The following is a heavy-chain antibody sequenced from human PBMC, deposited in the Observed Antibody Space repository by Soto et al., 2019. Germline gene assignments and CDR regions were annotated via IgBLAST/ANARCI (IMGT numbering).Heavy chain of an antibody. D-gene: IGHD6-6*01. CDR2: MNPNSGNT. CDR3: ARTKSIAARGSRDAFDI. V-gene: IGHV1-8*01. J-gene: IGHJ3*02. CDR1: GYTFTSYD. Sequence: ASVKVSCKASGYTFTSYDINWVRQATGQGLEWMGWMNPNSGNTGYAQKSQGRVTMTRNTSISTAYMELSSLRSEDTAVYYCARTKSIAARGSRDAFDIWGQGTMVTVSS.